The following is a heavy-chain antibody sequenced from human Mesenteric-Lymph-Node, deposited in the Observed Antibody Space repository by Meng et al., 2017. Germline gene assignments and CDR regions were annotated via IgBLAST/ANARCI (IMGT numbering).Heavy chain of an antibody. CDR3: ARAGIVVVPAARALDV. V-gene: IGHV3-74*01. CDR1: GFNFGSNW. D-gene: IGHD2-2*01. Sequence: GESLKISCAASGFNFGSNWMHWVRQTPGKGLVWVSRINSDGSGTNYADSVKGRFTISRDNAKNSLYLQMNSLRAEDTAVYYCARAGIVVVPAARALDVWGQGTTVTVSS. CDR2: INSDGSGT. J-gene: IGHJ6*02.